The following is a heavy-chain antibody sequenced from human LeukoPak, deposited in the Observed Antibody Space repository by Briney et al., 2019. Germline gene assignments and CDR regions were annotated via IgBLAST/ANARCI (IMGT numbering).Heavy chain of an antibody. CDR2: IYYSGST. D-gene: IGHD1/OR15-1a*01. V-gene: IGHV4-59*01. J-gene: IGHJ6*02. CDR3: ARDITGTNYYGMDV. CDR1: GGSISSYY. Sequence: SETLSLTCTVSGGSISSYYWSWIRQPPGKGLEWIGYIYYSGSTNYNPSLKSRVTTSVDTSKNQFFLKLNSVTAADTAVYYCARDITGTNYYGMDVWGQGTTVTVSS.